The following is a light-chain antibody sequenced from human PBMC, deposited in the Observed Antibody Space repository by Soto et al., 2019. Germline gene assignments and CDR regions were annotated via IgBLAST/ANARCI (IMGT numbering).Light chain of an antibody. J-gene: IGLJ2*01. CDR1: RSNIGSNT. CDR3: ASWDDSLNGPV. CDR2: SNN. V-gene: IGLV1-44*01. Sequence: QSVLTHPPSASGTPGQRVTISCSGTRSNIGSNTVHWYQQLPGTAPKLVIYSNNQRSSGVPDRFSASKSDTSASLAISGVQSEDEADYSCASWDDSLNGPVFGGGTKLTVL.